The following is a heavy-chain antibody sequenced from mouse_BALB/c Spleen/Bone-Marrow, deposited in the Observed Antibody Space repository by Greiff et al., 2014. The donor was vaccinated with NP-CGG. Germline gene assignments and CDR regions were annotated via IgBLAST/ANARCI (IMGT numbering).Heavy chain of an antibody. CDR1: GYTFTSYW. V-gene: IGHV1-55*01. CDR3: AREKDWVFDY. Sequence: VHLVESGAVLVKPGTSVKMSCKASGYTFTSYWMHWVKQRPGQGLEWIGDIYPGSDSTNYSEKFKSKATLTVDTSSSTAYMQLSSLTSEDSAVYYCAREKDWVFDYWGQGTTLTVSS. CDR2: IYPGSDST. J-gene: IGHJ2*01. D-gene: IGHD4-1*01.